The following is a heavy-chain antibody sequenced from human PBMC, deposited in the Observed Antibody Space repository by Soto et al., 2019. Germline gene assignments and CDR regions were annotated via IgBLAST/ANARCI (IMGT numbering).Heavy chain of an antibody. J-gene: IGHJ4*02. V-gene: IGHV4-34*01. CDR1: GGSFSGYY. CDR3: ARGDQSIAARPSYFDY. CDR2: INHSGST. D-gene: IGHD6-6*01. Sequence: LSLTCAVYGGSFSGYYWSWIRQPPGKGLEWIGEINHSGSTNYNPSLKSRVTISVDTSKNQFSLKLSSVTAADTAVYYCARGDQSIAARPSYFDYWGQGTLVTVSS.